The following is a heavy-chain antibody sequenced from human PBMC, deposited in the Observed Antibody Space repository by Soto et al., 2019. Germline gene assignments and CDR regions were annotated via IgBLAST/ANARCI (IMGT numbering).Heavy chain of an antibody. J-gene: IGHJ2*01. Sequence: QVQLQQWGAGLLKPSETLSLTCAVYGGSFSGYYWSWIRQPPGKGLEWIGEINHSGSTNYNPSLKSRVPISVDTSKHQFSLKLSSVTAADTAVYYCARGGYMVRGAGYFDLWGRGTLVTVSS. CDR1: GGSFSGYY. CDR2: INHSGST. D-gene: IGHD3-10*01. V-gene: IGHV4-34*01. CDR3: ARGGYMVRGAGYFDL.